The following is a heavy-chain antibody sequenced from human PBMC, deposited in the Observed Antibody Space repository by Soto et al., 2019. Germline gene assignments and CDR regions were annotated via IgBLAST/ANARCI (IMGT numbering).Heavy chain of an antibody. D-gene: IGHD3-22*01. CDR1: GYTFTGYY. Sequence: QVQLVQSGAEVKKPGASVKVSCKASGYTFTGYYMHWVRQAPGQGLEWMGWINPNSGGTNYAQKCQGWVTMTRETSISTAYMELSRLRSDDTAVYYCAREKHYYDSSGGWVYYYYGMDVWGQGTTVTVSS. V-gene: IGHV1-2*04. CDR2: INPNSGGT. J-gene: IGHJ6*02. CDR3: AREKHYYDSSGGWVYYYYGMDV.